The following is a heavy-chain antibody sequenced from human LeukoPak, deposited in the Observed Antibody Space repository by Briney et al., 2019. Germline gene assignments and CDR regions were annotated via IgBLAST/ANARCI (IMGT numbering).Heavy chain of an antibody. CDR1: GYTFTSYG. V-gene: IGHV1-18*01. CDR3: ARDFLSGSYYRAAFDI. Sequence: ASVKVSFKASGYTFTSYGISWVRQAPGQGLEWMGWISAYNGNTNYSQKLQGRVTITTDTSTSTAYMELRSLRSDDTAVYYCARDFLSGSYYRAAFDIWGQGTMVTVSS. CDR2: ISAYNGNT. D-gene: IGHD1-26*01. J-gene: IGHJ3*02.